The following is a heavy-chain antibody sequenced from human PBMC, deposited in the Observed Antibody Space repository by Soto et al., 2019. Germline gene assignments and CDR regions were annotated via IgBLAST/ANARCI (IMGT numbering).Heavy chain of an antibody. CDR1: GGSVTNSSYY. D-gene: IGHD4-17*01. J-gene: IGHJ4*02. CDR2: VYYRGRS. V-gene: IGHV4-39*01. CDR3: ASQRTTVLTQAYFDY. Sequence: SQTLSLTCTVSGGSVTNSSYYWGLIRQSPGKGLEWIGSVYYRGRSYSKSSVKSRVTISVDTSKNQFSLNFNSVTASDTALYYCASQRTTVLTQAYFDYWGPGALVTVSS.